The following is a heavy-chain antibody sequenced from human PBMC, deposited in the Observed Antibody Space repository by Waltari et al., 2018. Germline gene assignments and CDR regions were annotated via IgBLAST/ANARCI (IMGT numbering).Heavy chain of an antibody. Sequence: QITLKESGPTLVKPTQTLVLTCTFSGFSFTTNGVGVGWIRQPPGKAPEWLALIYWNDDERYNPSLRSRLTITKDTSKNQVVLTMTNMDPVETATYFCAHEFGAFDFWGQGTMVTVSS. V-gene: IGHV2-5*01. J-gene: IGHJ3*01. CDR1: GFSFTTNGVG. CDR2: IYWNDDE. CDR3: AHEFGAFDF. D-gene: IGHD3-16*01.